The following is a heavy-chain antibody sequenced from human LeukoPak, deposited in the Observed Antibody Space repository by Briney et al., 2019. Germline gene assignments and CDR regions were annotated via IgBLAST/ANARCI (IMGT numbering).Heavy chain of an antibody. J-gene: IGHJ3*02. V-gene: IGHV1-2*02. CDR1: GYTFTGYY. Sequence: ASVKVSCKASGYTFTGYYMHWVRQAPGQGLEWMGWINPNSGGTNYAQKFQGRVTMTRDTSISTAYMELSRLRSDDTAVYYCARASVGYCSGGSCAHDAFDIWGQGTMVTVSS. CDR3: ARASVGYCSGGSCAHDAFDI. D-gene: IGHD2-15*01. CDR2: INPNSGGT.